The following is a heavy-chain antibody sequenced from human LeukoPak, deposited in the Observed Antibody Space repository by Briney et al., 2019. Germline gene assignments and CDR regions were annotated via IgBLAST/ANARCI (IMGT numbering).Heavy chain of an antibody. Sequence: GGSLRLSCAASGFTFSSYTMNWVRQAPGKGLEWVSYIDLSGSTLYYVDSVKGRFTISRDNAKNSLYLQMNSLRAEDTAVYYCASRSSVAGTGPGWGQGTLVTVSS. CDR3: ASRSSVAGTGPG. CDR1: GFTFSSYT. J-gene: IGHJ4*02. D-gene: IGHD6-13*01. V-gene: IGHV3-48*04. CDR2: IDLSGSTL.